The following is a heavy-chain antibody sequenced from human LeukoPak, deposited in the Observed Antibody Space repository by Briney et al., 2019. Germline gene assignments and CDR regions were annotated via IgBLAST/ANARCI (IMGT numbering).Heavy chain of an antibody. J-gene: IGHJ6*03. CDR3: ARHEASYFYYYMDV. V-gene: IGHV4-39*01. CDR2: VYYGETT. Sequence: ASAALSLTCTVSGGSISSTTYYWAWIRQPPGMGLEWIGSVYYGETTYYNPSLESRVTISVDTSKNQFSLRLTSVTAADTAVYYCARHEASYFYYYMDVWGAGTTVTVSS. CDR1: GGSISSTTYY.